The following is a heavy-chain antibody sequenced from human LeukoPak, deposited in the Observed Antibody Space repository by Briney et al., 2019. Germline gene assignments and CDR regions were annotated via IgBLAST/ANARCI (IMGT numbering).Heavy chain of an antibody. CDR3: ARLKDYYDSSGYYYVSNFDY. CDR1: GGSISSYY. D-gene: IGHD3-22*01. J-gene: IGHJ4*02. CDR2: IYYSGST. Sequence: SETLSLTCTVSGGSISSYYWSWIRQPPGKGLEWIGYIYYSGSTNYNPSLKSRVTISVDTSKNQFSLKLSSVTAADTAVYYCARLKDYYDSSGYYYVSNFDYWGREPWSPSPQ. V-gene: IGHV4-59*08.